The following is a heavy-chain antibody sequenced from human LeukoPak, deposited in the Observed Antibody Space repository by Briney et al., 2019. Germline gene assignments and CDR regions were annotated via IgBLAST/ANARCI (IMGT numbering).Heavy chain of an antibody. Sequence: PSETLSLTCTVSGGSISSGGYYWSWIRQPPGKGLEWIGYIYHSGSTYYNPSLKSRVTISVDRSKNQFSLQLNSVTPEDTAVYYCARDVVGMGGYGAYVGLPLDYWDQGILVTVSS. V-gene: IGHV4-30-2*01. J-gene: IGHJ4*02. CDR3: ARDVVGMGGYGAYVGLPLDY. CDR2: IYHSGST. D-gene: IGHD5-12*01. CDR1: GGSISSGGYY.